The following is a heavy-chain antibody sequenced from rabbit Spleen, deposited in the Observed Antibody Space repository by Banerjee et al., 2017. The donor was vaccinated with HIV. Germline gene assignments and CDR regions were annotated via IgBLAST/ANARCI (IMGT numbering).Heavy chain of an antibody. J-gene: IGHJ4*01. V-gene: IGHV1S7*01. Sequence: QLKESGGGLVQPGGSLKLSCKASGFTLSSYYMNWVRQAPGKGLEWIGYIDPVFGITYYANWVNGRFSISRENAQNTVYLQLNSLTAADTATYFCVREVAGKFNLWGQGTLVTVS. CDR1: GFTLSSYY. D-gene: IGHD4-1*01. CDR2: IDPVFGIT. CDR3: VREVAGKFNL.